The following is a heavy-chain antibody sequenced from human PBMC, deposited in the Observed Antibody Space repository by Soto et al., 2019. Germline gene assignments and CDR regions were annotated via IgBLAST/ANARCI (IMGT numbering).Heavy chain of an antibody. CDR3: TRGLDSGYYVDSFDP. CDR1: GFTFSDYY. Sequence: QVQLVESGGALVKPGGSLRLSCAASGFTFSDYYMSWIRQAPGKGLEWVSYISSGGSTIYYADSVKGRFTISRDNAKNSLYLKMQSLRDEDTALYYCTRGLDSGYYVDSFDPWGQGTMVTVSS. D-gene: IGHD4-17*01. CDR2: ISSGGSTI. V-gene: IGHV3-11*01. J-gene: IGHJ5*01.